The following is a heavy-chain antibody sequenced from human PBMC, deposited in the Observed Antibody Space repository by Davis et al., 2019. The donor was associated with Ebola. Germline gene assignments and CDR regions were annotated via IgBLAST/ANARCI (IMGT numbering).Heavy chain of an antibody. CDR1: GYIFHTHA. D-gene: IGHD4-17*01. Sequence: ASVKVSCKAAGYIFHTHAIHWVRQAPGQRPEWMGWINPVTGTTRYAQNFEGRLLISRDTAASTAYMELTRLRSEDTAYYYCARSEGYGDYPFDYWGQGTLVTVSA. CDR3: ARSEGYGDYPFDY. CDR2: INPVTGTT. V-gene: IGHV1-3*01. J-gene: IGHJ4*02.